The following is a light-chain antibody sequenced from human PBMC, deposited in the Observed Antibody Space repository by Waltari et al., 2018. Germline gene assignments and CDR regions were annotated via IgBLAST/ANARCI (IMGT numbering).Light chain of an antibody. Sequence: SYVLTQPPSVSVAPGETARITCGGDNIGSYSVHWYQQKPGQAPVLGIRYDSDRPSGIPGRFSGSNSANTATLTISRVEAGDEANYYCQVWHAAIDPGVFGTGTEVTV. V-gene: IGLV3-21*04. CDR3: QVWHAAIDPGV. J-gene: IGLJ1*01. CDR1: NIGSYS. CDR2: YDS.